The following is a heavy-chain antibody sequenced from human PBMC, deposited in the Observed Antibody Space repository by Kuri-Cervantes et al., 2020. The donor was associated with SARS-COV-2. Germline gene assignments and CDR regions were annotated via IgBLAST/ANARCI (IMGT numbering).Heavy chain of an antibody. Sequence: SGPTLVKPTHTLTLTCTFSGFSLSTSGMCVSWIRQPPGKALEWLARIDWDDDKYYSTSLKTRLTTSKDTSKNQVVRTMTNMDPVDTATYYCAREAVAGPSFDYWGQGTLVTVSS. J-gene: IGHJ4*02. V-gene: IGHV2-70*11. D-gene: IGHD6-19*01. CDR2: IDWDDDK. CDR3: AREAVAGPSFDY. CDR1: GFSLSTSGMC.